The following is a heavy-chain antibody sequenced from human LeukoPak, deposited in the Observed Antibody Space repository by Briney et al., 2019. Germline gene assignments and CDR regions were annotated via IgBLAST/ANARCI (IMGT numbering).Heavy chain of an antibody. CDR1: GFTFSRYS. Sequence: AGGSLRLSCAASGFTFSRYSMYWVRQAPGKRLEWVSRINTDGISTSYADSVKGRFTISRDNAKNTLYLQMNSLRADDTAVFYCARGPIKSYYFDYWGQGTLVTVSS. V-gene: IGHV3-74*01. CDR2: INTDGIST. J-gene: IGHJ4*02. CDR3: ARGPIKSYYFDY.